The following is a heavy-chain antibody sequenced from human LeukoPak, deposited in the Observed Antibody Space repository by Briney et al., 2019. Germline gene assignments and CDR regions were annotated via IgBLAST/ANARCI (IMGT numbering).Heavy chain of an antibody. V-gene: IGHV4-4*07. J-gene: IGHJ4*02. CDR2: IYTSGST. CDR3: ARETTGLARYFDY. CDR1: GGSTSSDY. D-gene: IGHD4-17*01. Sequence: PSETLSLTCTVSGGSTSSDYWSWIRQPAGKGLEWIGRIYTSGSTNYNPSLKSRVTMSVDTSKNQFSLNLSSVTAADTAFYYCARETTGLARYFDYWGQGTLVTVSS.